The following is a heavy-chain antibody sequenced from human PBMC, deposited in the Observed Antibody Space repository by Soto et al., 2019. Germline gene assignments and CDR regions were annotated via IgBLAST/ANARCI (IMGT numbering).Heavy chain of an antibody. CDR3: ARDSAYNWNDYYYHGMDV. CDR1: GFTFSSYA. D-gene: IGHD1-1*01. V-gene: IGHV3-30-3*01. Sequence: GGSLRLSCAASGFTFSSYAMNWVRQAPGKGLEWVAVISYDGSNKYYADSVKGRFTISRDNSKNTLYLQMNSLRAEDTAVYYCARDSAYNWNDYYYHGMDVWGQGTTVTVSS. CDR2: ISYDGSNK. J-gene: IGHJ6*02.